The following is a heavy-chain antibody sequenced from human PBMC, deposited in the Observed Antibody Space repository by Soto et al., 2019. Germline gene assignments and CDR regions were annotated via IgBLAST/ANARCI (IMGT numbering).Heavy chain of an antibody. Sequence: QVQLVQSGAEVKKPWASVKVSCKASGYTFTSYGIIWVRQAPGQGREGMGWISAYNGNTNYAQKLQGRVTMTTDTSTSTADMELRSLRSDDTAVYYCVRGGLWFGEWGDYWGQGTLVTVSS. CDR1: GYTFTSYG. CDR2: ISAYNGNT. D-gene: IGHD3-10*01. V-gene: IGHV1-18*01. J-gene: IGHJ4*02. CDR3: VRGGLWFGEWGDY.